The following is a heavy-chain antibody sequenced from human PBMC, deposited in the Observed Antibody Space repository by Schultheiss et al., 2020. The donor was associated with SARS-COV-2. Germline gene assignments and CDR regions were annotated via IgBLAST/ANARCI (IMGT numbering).Heavy chain of an antibody. CDR2: IWYDGSNK. V-gene: IGHV3-33*08. D-gene: IGHD3-3*01. CDR1: GFTFSSYG. Sequence: GGSLRLSCAASGFTFSSYGMHWVRQAPGKGLEWVAVIWYDGSNKYYADSVKGRFTISRDNAKNSLYLQMNSLRAEDTAVYYCARDSGWSGYYGHWGQGTLVTVSS. J-gene: IGHJ4*02. CDR3: ARDSGWSGYYGH.